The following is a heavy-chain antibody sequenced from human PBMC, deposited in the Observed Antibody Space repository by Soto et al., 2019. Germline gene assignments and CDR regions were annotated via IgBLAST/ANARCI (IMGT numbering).Heavy chain of an antibody. CDR1: GFTVSGKKY. V-gene: IGHV3-53*01. Sequence: PRGSLRLSCAAFGFTVSGKKYVAWVRQAPGKGLEWVSALYDLDGTYYADSVKGRFTTSSDSSRTTVYLQMNDLRPDDTAVYSCATWHLREHAYDIWGQGTTVTVSS. CDR2: LYDLDGT. J-gene: IGHJ3*02. D-gene: IGHD3-10*01. CDR3: ATWHLREHAYDI.